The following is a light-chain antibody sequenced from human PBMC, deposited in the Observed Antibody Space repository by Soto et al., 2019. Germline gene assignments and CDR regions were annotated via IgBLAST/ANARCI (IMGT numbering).Light chain of an antibody. V-gene: IGKV4-1*01. J-gene: IGKJ4*01. CDR1: QSVLYSSNNNNY. CDR3: QQLFTSSLT. CDR2: WAS. Sequence: DIVMTQSPDSLTVSLGERATINCKSSQSVLYSSNNNNYLAWYQQKPGQPPKLLFYWASTRESGVPGRIRGKRSWTNFTLTNNNLQGENGAVFFCQQLFTSSLTFGRRNQVDIK.